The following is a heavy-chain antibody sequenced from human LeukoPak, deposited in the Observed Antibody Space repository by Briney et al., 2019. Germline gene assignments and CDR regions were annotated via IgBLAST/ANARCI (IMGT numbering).Heavy chain of an antibody. CDR3: ARDREMATITTGVSPPDY. CDR1: GGTFSSYA. V-gene: IGHV1-69*06. Sequence: SVKVSCKASGGTFSSYAISWVRQAPGQGLEWMGGIIPIFGTANYAQKFQGRVTITADKSTSTAYMELSSLRSEDTAVYYCARDREMATITTGVSPPDYWGQGTLVTVSS. CDR2: IIPIFGTA. J-gene: IGHJ4*02. D-gene: IGHD5-24*01.